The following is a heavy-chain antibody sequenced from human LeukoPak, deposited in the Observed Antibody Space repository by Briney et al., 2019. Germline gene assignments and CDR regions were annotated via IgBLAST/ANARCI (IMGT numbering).Heavy chain of an antibody. Sequence: ASETLSLTCTVSGGSISSYYWSWIRQPPGKGLEWIGYIDYSGYTNYNPSLKSRVTISVDTSKNQFSLRLSSVTAADTAIYYCARRRAHYYDGSGYYSRPQKTFDIWGQGTMVTVSS. CDR3: ARRRAHYYDGSGYYSRPQKTFDI. D-gene: IGHD3-22*01. V-gene: IGHV4-59*12. J-gene: IGHJ3*02. CDR2: IDYSGYT. CDR1: GGSISSYY.